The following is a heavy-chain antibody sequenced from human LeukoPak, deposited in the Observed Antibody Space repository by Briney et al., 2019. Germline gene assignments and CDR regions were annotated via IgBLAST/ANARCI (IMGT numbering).Heavy chain of an antibody. D-gene: IGHD1-26*01. CDR3: ANSGSYYTWFDP. V-gene: IGHV3-23*01. J-gene: IGHJ5*02. CDR2: ISGSGGST. Sequence: GGSLRLSCAASGFTFSSYAMSWVRRAPGKGLEWVSAISGSGGSTYYADSVKGRFTISRDNSKNTLYLQMNSLRAEDTAVYYCANSGSYYTWFDPWGQGTLVTVSS. CDR1: GFTFSSYA.